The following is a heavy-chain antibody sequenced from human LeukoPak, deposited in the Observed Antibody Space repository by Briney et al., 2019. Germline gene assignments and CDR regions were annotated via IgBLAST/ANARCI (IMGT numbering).Heavy chain of an antibody. J-gene: IGHJ4*02. V-gene: IGHV1-8*01. Sequence: ASVKVSCKASGYTFTSYDFNWVRQATGQRPEWMGWMSPNSGDTSYAQKFQDRVTMTRNTSISTAYMELSSLRSDDTAVYYCARGPPNWGYDYWGPGTLVTVSS. CDR1: GYTFTSYD. D-gene: IGHD7-27*01. CDR3: ARGPPNWGYDY. CDR2: MSPNSGDT.